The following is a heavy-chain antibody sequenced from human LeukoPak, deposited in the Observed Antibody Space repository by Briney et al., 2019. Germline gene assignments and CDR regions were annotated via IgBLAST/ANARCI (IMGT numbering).Heavy chain of an antibody. CDR1: GFTFSSYS. CDR3: ARTRDDYDSGSYLGWFDP. CDR2: ISPYGGST. J-gene: IGHJ5*02. Sequence: GGSLRLSCAASGFTFSSYSMHWVRQAPGKGLEYVSSISPYGGSTYYANSVKGRFTISRDNSKNTLHLQMGSLRAEDAAVYYCARTRDDYDSGSYLGWFDPWGQGTLVTVSS. D-gene: IGHD3-10*01. V-gene: IGHV3-64*01.